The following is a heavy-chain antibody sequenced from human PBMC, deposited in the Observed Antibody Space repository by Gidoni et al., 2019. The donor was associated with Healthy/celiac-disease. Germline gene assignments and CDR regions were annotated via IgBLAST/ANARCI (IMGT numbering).Heavy chain of an antibody. CDR3: ARMTTGRNPNYYYYGMDV. Sequence: QVQLVQSGAEVKKPGASVKVSCKASGYTFTSSGISWVRQAPGQGLEWMGWISAYNGNTNYAQKLQGRVTMTTDTSTSTAYMELRSLRSDDTAVYYCARMTTGRNPNYYYYGMDVWGQGTTVTVSS. J-gene: IGHJ6*02. CDR1: GYTFTSSG. D-gene: IGHD1-1*01. V-gene: IGHV1-18*01. CDR2: ISAYNGNT.